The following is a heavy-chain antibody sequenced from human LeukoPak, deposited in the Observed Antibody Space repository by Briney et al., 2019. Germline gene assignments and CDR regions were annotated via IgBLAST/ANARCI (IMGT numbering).Heavy chain of an antibody. CDR2: IYHTGST. Sequence: PSETLSLTCAVSGGSISSGGYSWSWIRQPPGKGLEWIGYIYHTGSTYYNPSLKSRVTISVDRSKNQFSLKLSSVTDADTAVYYCARNPQYYDILTGYFEGSWFDPWGQGTLVTVSS. J-gene: IGHJ5*02. CDR3: ARNPQYYDILTGYFEGSWFDP. CDR1: GGSISSGGYS. V-gene: IGHV4-30-2*01. D-gene: IGHD3-9*01.